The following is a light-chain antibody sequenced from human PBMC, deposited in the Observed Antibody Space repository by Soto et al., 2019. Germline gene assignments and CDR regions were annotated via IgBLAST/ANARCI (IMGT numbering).Light chain of an antibody. V-gene: IGKV4-1*01. Sequence: DIVMTQSPDSLAVSLGERATINCKSSQSVLYSSNNKNYLAWYQQKPGQPPKLLIYWTSTRESGVPDRFSGTATGSDFMPTISSGQSEVRAYYHCQQYVGPCTFGQGNKVEIK. CDR1: QSVLYSSNNKNY. CDR2: WTS. CDR3: QQYVGPCT. J-gene: IGKJ1*01.